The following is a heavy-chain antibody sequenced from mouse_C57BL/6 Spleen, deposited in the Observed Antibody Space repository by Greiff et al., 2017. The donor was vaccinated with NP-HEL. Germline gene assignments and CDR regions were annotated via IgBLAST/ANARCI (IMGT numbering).Heavy chain of an antibody. CDR3: ARSGITTVVAPYAMDY. D-gene: IGHD1-1*01. Sequence: QVQLQQPGAELVKPGASVKLSCKASGYTFTSYWMHWVKQRPGQGLEWIGMIHPNSGSTNYNEKFKSKATLTVDKSSSTAYMQLSSLTSEDSAVYYCARSGITTVVAPYAMDYWGQGTSVTVSS. CDR2: IHPNSGST. J-gene: IGHJ4*01. V-gene: IGHV1-64*01. CDR1: GYTFTSYW.